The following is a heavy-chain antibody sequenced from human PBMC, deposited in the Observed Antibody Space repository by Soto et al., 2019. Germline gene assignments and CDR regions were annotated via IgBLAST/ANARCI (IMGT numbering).Heavy chain of an antibody. CDR3: ARWGDNQRLDS. CDR2: IWYDGSNK. V-gene: IGHV3-33*01. D-gene: IGHD3-16*01. Sequence: QVQLVQSGGGVVQPGGSLRLSCEATGFTFRSHGMHWVHQAPGKGLEWVAVIWYDGSNKYYADSVKGRLTISRDNSKNTLYLQMNSLRAEDTAVYYCARWGDNQRLDSWGQGTLVTVSS. CDR1: GFTFRSHG. J-gene: IGHJ4*02.